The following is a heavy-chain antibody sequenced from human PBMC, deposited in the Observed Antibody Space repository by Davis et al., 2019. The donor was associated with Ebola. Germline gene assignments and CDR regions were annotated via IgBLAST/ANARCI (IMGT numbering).Heavy chain of an antibody. Sequence: AASVKVSCKAPGVTLNNYGINWVRQAPGQGYQWIGRIIPMTGSTNYAQRFQGRITITADKSTNTAYMEMNSLTSEDTAVYYCVRDLRGWGDFDYWGQGTLVTVSS. J-gene: IGHJ4*02. V-gene: IGHV1-69*04. CDR1: GVTLNNYG. CDR2: IIPMTGST. D-gene: IGHD3-10*01. CDR3: VRDLRGWGDFDY.